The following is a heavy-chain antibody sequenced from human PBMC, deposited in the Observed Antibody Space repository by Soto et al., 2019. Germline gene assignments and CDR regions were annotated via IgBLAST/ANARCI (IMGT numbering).Heavy chain of an antibody. CDR2: IYPGDSDT. CDR1: GYSFTSYW. D-gene: IGHD2-15*01. CDR3: ASTYCSGGSCREGDWFDP. Sequence: GESLKISCKGSGYSFTSYWIGWVRQMPGKGLEWMGIIYPGDSDTRYSPSFQGQVTISADKSISTAYLQWSSLKASDTAMYYCASTYCSGGSCREGDWFDPWGQGTLVNVSS. J-gene: IGHJ5*02. V-gene: IGHV5-51*01.